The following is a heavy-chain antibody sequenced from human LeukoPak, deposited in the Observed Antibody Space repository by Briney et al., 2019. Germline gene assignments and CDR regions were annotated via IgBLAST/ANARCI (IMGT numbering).Heavy chain of an antibody. CDR3: AKSVPKQLLLLFFDF. D-gene: IGHD2-2*01. CDR1: GFTFSSYA. Sequence: GGSLRLSCAASGFTFSSYAMSWVRQAPGKGLEWVSAISGSGGSTYYTDSVKGRFTISRDNSKNTLFLQMNSLRAEDTAVYYCAKSVPKQLLLLFFDFWGQGTLVTVSS. J-gene: IGHJ4*02. V-gene: IGHV3-23*01. CDR2: ISGSGGST.